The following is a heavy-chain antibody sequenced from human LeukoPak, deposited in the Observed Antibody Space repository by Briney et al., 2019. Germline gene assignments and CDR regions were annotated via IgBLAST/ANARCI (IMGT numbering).Heavy chain of an antibody. D-gene: IGHD2-8*01. CDR3: ARVSMVYYFDY. CDR2: IYYSGST. J-gene: IGHJ4*02. V-gene: IGHV4-59*01. Sequence: PSETLSLTCTVSGGSISGYYWSWIRQPPGKGLEWIGYIYYSGSTNYNPSLKSRVTISVDTSKNQFSLKLSSVTAADTAVYYCARVSMVYYFDYWGQGTLVTVSS. CDR1: GGSISGYY.